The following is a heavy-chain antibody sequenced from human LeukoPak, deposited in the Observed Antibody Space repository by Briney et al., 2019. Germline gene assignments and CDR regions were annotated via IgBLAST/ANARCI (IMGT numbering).Heavy chain of an antibody. D-gene: IGHD2-2*01. Sequence: PSETLSLTXAVSGYSISSGYYWGWIRQPPGKGLECIGSIYHSGSTYYNPSLKSRVTISVDTSKNQFSLKLSSVTAADTAVYYCARHVYCSSTSCYYSEYFQHWGQGTLVTVSS. J-gene: IGHJ1*01. V-gene: IGHV4-38-2*01. CDR2: IYHSGST. CDR3: ARHVYCSSTSCYYSEYFQH. CDR1: GYSISSGYY.